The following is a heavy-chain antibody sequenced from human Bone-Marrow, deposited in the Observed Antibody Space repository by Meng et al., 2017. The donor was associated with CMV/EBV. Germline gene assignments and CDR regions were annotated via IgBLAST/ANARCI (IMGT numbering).Heavy chain of an antibody. Sequence: SETLSLTCTVSGGSISSYYWSWIRQPAGKGLEWIGYIYYSGSTNYNPSLKSRVTISVDTSKNQFSLKLSSVTAADTAVYYCARAGLRSGYYFFEDYYYYYGMDVWGQGATVTVSS. CDR3: ARAGLRSGYYFFEDYYYYYGMDV. D-gene: IGHD3-3*01. V-gene: IGHV4-59*01. J-gene: IGHJ6*02. CDR2: IYYSGST. CDR1: GGSISSYY.